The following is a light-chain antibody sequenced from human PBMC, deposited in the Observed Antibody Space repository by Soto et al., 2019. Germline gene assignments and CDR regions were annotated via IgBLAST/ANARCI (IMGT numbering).Light chain of an antibody. J-gene: IGLJ1*01. CDR1: SSDVGGYNY. CDR3: ISYAGSNNRYV. Sequence: QSALTQPPSASGSPGQSVTISCTGTSSDVGGYNYVSWYQQHPGKAPKLMIYEVSKRPSGVPDRLSGSKSGNTASLTVSGLQAEDEADYFCISYAGSNNRYVFGTGTKLTVL. CDR2: EVS. V-gene: IGLV2-8*01.